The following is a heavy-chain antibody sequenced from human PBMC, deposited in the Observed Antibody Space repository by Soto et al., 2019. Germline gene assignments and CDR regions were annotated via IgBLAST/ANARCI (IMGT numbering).Heavy chain of an antibody. CDR2: ISGSGDKT. CDR1: GFAFNDFA. Sequence: EVHLLESGGDLVLPGGSLRLSCAASGFAFNDFAMSWVRQAPGKGLEWLSTISGSGDKTFHSDSVKGRFDISRDNSNNKMFLQMNSLRAEDTAIYYCAKGASHAPFEKWGRGTLVTVSS. CDR3: AKGASHAPFEK. J-gene: IGHJ4*02. V-gene: IGHV3-23*01.